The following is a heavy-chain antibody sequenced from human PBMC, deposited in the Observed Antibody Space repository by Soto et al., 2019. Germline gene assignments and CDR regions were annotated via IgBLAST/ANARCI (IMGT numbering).Heavy chain of an antibody. CDR3: ARKYGIPVAGTFDY. D-gene: IGHD6-19*01. CDR2: IYNSGST. Sequence: SETLSLTCAVSGYSVSDSNWWGWIRQPPGKGLEWMGHIYNSGSTYYKSSLKGRVTMSIDTSKNQFSLRLYSVTAVDTAVYYCARKYGIPVAGTFDYRGQGILVTVSS. J-gene: IGHJ4*02. CDR1: GYSVSDSNW. V-gene: IGHV4-28*01.